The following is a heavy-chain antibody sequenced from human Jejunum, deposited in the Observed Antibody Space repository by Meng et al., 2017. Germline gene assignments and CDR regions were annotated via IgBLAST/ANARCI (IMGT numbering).Heavy chain of an antibody. D-gene: IGHD6-19*01. V-gene: IGHV4-4*02. CDR2: IFRTGTS. Sequence: GLLQESGPGLLNPSGTLSLTCAVSGDSISSDNWWSWVRQPPGKGPEWIGDIFRTGTSNYSPSLRSRVAIYMDKSKNQFSLSLNSVTAADTAVYYCARKGGTYSTGHFPHFDYWGQGTLVTVSS. CDR1: GDSISSDNW. J-gene: IGHJ4*02. CDR3: ARKGGTYSTGHFPHFDY.